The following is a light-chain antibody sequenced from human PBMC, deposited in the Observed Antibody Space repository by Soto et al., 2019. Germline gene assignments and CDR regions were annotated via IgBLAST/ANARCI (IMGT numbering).Light chain of an antibody. V-gene: IGKV3-20*01. J-gene: IGKJ5*01. Sequence: EIVMTQSPATLSVSPGERATLSCRASQSVSSNLAWYQQKPGQAPRLLIYDASNRATGIPDRFSGSGSGTDFTLSISRLEPEDFAVYYCQQYGSSPITFGQGTRLEIK. CDR3: QQYGSSPIT. CDR1: QSVSSN. CDR2: DAS.